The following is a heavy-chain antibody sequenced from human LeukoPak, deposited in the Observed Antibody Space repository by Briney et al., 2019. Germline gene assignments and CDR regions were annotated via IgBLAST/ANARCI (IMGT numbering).Heavy chain of an antibody. CDR3: ARITYDFWSGYYMPDDP. D-gene: IGHD3-3*01. V-gene: IGHV1-18*01. CDR2: ISIYNGNT. J-gene: IGHJ5*02. Sequence: ASVKVSCKAAGYTFTSYGISWVRQAPGQGLEWMGWISIYNGNTDYAQKLRGRVTMTTDTSTSTAYLELRGLRSDDTAVYYCARITYDFWSGYYMPDDPWGQGTLVTVSS. CDR1: GYTFTSYG.